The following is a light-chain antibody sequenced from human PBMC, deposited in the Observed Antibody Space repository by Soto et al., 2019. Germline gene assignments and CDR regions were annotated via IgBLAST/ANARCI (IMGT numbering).Light chain of an antibody. V-gene: IGKV3-15*01. CDR3: QQYNNWLTWT. CDR1: QSVTSN. Sequence: EIVMTQSPATLSVPPGERATLSCRASQSVTSNLACYQQKPGQGPRLLIYGASTRATGIPARFSGSGSGTEFTLTISSLQSEDFAGYYCQQYNNWLTWTFGQGTKV. CDR2: GAS. J-gene: IGKJ1*01.